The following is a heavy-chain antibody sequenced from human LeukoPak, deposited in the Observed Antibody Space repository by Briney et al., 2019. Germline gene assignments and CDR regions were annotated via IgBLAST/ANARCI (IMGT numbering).Heavy chain of an antibody. CDR1: GFTFSSYG. J-gene: IGHJ4*02. D-gene: IGHD1-26*01. CDR3: ARGNIVGATRVDY. V-gene: IGHV3-21*01. Sequence: PGGSLRLSCAASGFTFSSYGMNWVRQAPGKGLEWVSSISSSSSYIYYADSVKGRFTISRDNAKNSLYLQMNSLRAEDTAVYYCARGNIVGATRVDYWGQGTLVTVSS. CDR2: ISSSSSYI.